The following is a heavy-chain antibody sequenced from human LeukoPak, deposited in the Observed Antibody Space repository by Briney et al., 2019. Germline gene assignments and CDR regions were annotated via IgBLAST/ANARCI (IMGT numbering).Heavy chain of an antibody. V-gene: IGHV1-69*04. CDR1: GGTFSSYA. D-gene: IGHD3-9*01. Sequence: SVKVSCKASGGTFSSYAISWVRQAPGQGLEWMGRIIPILGIANYAQKFQGRVTITADKSTSTAYMELSSLRSEDTAVYYCARATDILTSSGDYWGQGTLVTVAS. CDR3: ARATDILTSSGDY. J-gene: IGHJ4*02. CDR2: IIPILGIA.